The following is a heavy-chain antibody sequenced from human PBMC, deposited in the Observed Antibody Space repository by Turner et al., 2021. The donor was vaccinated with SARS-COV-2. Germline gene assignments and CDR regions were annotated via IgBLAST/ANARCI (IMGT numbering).Heavy chain of an antibody. CDR1: GFTFSSYS. CDR2: MSSSSSTI. J-gene: IGHJ4*02. V-gene: IGHV3-48*01. D-gene: IGHD5-18*01. Sequence: EVQLVEFGGGLVQPGGSLRLSCAASGFTFSSYSMNWVRQAPGKRLEWVSYMSSSSSTIYYADSVKGRFTISRDNAKNSLYLQMNSLRAEDTAVYYCARDPSKIQLWLHYYFDYWGQGTLVTVSS. CDR3: ARDPSKIQLWLHYYFDY.